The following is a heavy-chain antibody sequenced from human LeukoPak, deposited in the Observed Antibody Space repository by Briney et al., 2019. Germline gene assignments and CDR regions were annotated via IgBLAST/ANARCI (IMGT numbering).Heavy chain of an antibody. Sequence: SETLSLTCAVYGGSFSGYYWSWIRQPPDKGLECIGQIHHSGSTNYNPSLKSRITISLDTSKNQFSLKLRSVTAADTAVYYCARRAVFGAEGGWFDPWGQGTLATVSS. CDR1: GGSFSGYY. CDR2: IHHSGST. CDR3: ARRAVFGAEGGWFDP. V-gene: IGHV4-34*01. J-gene: IGHJ5*02. D-gene: IGHD3-3*01.